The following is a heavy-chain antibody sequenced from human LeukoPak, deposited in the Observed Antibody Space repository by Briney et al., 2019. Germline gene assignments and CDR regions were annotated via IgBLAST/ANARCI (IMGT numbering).Heavy chain of an antibody. J-gene: IGHJ6*03. CDR3: ARLLCSSTSCDYYYYYMDV. CDR2: IYYSGST. D-gene: IGHD2-2*01. Sequence: PSETLSLTCTVSGGSISSSSYYWGWIRPPPGKGLEWIGSIYYSGSTYYNPSLKSRVTISVDTSKNQFSLKLSSVTAADTAVCYCARLLCSSTSCDYYYYYMDVWGKGTTVTVSS. V-gene: IGHV4-39*01. CDR1: GGSISSSSYY.